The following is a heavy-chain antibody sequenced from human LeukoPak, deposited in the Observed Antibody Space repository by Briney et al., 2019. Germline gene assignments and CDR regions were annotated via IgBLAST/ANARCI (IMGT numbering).Heavy chain of an antibody. J-gene: IGHJ4*02. Sequence: PGGSLRLSCAASGFTVSSNYMSWVRQAPGKGLEWVSVIYSGGSTYYADSVKGRFTISRDNSKNTLYLQINSLRAEDTAAYYCAKDHLPGIVVADRDYWGQGTLVTVSS. D-gene: IGHD6-19*01. V-gene: IGHV3-53*01. CDR3: AKDHLPGIVVADRDY. CDR1: GFTVSSNY. CDR2: IYSGGST.